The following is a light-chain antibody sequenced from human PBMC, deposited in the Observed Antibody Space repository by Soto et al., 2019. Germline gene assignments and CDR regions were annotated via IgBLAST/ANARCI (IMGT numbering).Light chain of an antibody. CDR3: QQCYSSPRT. V-gene: IGKV1-39*01. Sequence: DIQMTQSPSTLSAGVGDRVTIPCRASPRTSTYLNWYQQKPGKAPTLLIYAASSLQSGVPSRFSGGGSGTDFTLTINTLQPEDFATYFCQQCYSSPRTFGQGTKVEIK. CDR2: AAS. J-gene: IGKJ1*01. CDR1: PRTSTY.